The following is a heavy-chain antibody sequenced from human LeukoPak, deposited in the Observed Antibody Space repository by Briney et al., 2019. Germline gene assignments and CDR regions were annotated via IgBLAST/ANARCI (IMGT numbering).Heavy chain of an antibody. Sequence: PGGSLRLSCAASGFTFSSYGMHWVRKAPGKGLEGVAVIWYEGSNKYYADSVKGRFTISRDNSKNTLYLQMNSLRAEDTAVYYCARDGITMVRGVLYYYYYGMDVWGKGTTVTVSS. CDR2: IWYEGSNK. J-gene: IGHJ6*04. V-gene: IGHV3-33*01. D-gene: IGHD3-10*01. CDR1: GFTFSSYG. CDR3: ARDGITMVRGVLYYYYYGMDV.